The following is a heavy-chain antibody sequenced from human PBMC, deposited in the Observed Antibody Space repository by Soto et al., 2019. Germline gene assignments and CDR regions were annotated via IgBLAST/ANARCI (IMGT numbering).Heavy chain of an antibody. Sequence: QVQLQQWGAGLLKPSETLSLTCAVYGGSFSGYYWSWIRQPPGKGLEWIGEIINSGSTTYNPSLKRRVTISVDTSKNQFSLKLSSVTAADTAVYYCARVTGRYYYGMDVWGQGTTVTVSS. CDR3: ARVTGRYYYGMDV. V-gene: IGHV4-34*12. CDR2: IINSGST. CDR1: GGSFSGYY. J-gene: IGHJ6*02. D-gene: IGHD2-21*02.